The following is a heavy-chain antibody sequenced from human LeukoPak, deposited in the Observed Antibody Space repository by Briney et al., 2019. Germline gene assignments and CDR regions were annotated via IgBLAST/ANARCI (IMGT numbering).Heavy chain of an antibody. CDR3: ARDRRYSGYDGLDY. Sequence: SETLSLTCTVSGGSISGYYWSWIRQPPGKGLEWIGYIFYSGSTNYNPSLKSRVTISVDTSKNQFSLKLSSVTAADTAVYYCARDRRYSGYDGLDYWGQGTLVTVSA. D-gene: IGHD5-12*01. CDR1: GGSISGYY. CDR2: IFYSGST. V-gene: IGHV4-59*01. J-gene: IGHJ4*02.